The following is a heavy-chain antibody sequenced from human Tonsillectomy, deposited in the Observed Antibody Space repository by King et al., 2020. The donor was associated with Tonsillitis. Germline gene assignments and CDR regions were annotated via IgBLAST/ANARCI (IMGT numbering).Heavy chain of an antibody. V-gene: IGHV4-61*02. J-gene: IGHJ3*02. Sequence: QLQESGPGLVKPSETLSLTCTVSGGAITSGSYYWSWLRQPAGKGLEWIGRIYTSGSTNYNPSLKSRVTISVDTSKKQFSLNLSSVTAADTAMYYCAKTFNYYDSNGYYAFDIWGQGTMVTVSS. CDR3: AKTFNYYDSNGYYAFDI. CDR1: GGAITSGSYY. D-gene: IGHD3-22*01. CDR2: IYTSGST.